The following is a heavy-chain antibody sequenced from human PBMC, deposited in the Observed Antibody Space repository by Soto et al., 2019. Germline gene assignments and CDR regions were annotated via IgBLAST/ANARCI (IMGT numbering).Heavy chain of an antibody. CDR1: GGSISSYY. D-gene: IGHD4-4*01. CDR3: ARVYSNYFDC. V-gene: IGHV4-59*01. Sequence: SETLSLTCTVSGGSISSYYWSWIRQPPGKGLGWIGYIYYSGSTNYNPSLKSRVTISVDTSKNQFSLKLSSVTAADTAVYYCARVYSNYFDCWGQGTLVTVSS. CDR2: IYYSGST. J-gene: IGHJ4*02.